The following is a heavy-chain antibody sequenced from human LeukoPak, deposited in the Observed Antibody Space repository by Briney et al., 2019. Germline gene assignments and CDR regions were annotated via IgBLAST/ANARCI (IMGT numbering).Heavy chain of an antibody. Sequence: PGGALRLSCAASGFTFSNAWMSGVRQAPGKGLEWVGRIKSKTDGGTTDYAAPVKGRFTISRDDSKNTLYLQMNSLKSEDTAVYYCTTGEAYSSGHFDYWGQGTLVTVSS. CDR2: IKSKTDGGTT. CDR1: GFTFSNAW. V-gene: IGHV3-15*01. J-gene: IGHJ4*02. D-gene: IGHD6-19*01. CDR3: TTGEAYSSGHFDY.